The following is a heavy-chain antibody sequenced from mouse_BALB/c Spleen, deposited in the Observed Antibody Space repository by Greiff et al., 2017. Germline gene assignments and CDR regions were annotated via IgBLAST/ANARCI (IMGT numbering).Heavy chain of an antibody. V-gene: IGHV3-6*02. CDR3: ASSSYYAMDY. J-gene: IGHJ4*01. D-gene: IGHD1-1*01. Sequence: EVKLVESGPGLVKPSQSLSLTCSVTGYSITSGYYWNWIRQFPGNKLEWMGYISYDGSNNSNPSLKNRISITRDTSKNQFFLKFNSVTTEDTATDYCASSSYYAMDYWGQGTSVTVSS. CDR1: GYSITSGYY. CDR2: ISYDGSN.